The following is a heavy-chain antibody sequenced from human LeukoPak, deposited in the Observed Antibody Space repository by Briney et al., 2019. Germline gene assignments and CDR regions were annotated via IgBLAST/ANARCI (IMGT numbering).Heavy chain of an antibody. J-gene: IGHJ4*02. CDR1: GFTFGDYA. Sequence: PGRSLRLSCTASGFTFGDYAMSWVRQAPGKGLEWVGFIRSKAYGGTTEYAASVKGRFTISRDDSKSIAYLQMNSLKTEDTAAYYCTRLGIAAAGTYYFDYWGQGTLVTVSS. CDR2: IRSKAYGGTT. V-gene: IGHV3-49*04. D-gene: IGHD6-13*01. CDR3: TRLGIAAAGTYYFDY.